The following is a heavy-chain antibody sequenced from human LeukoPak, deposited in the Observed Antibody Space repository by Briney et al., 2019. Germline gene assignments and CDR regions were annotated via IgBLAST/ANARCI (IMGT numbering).Heavy chain of an antibody. Sequence: PGGSLRLSCAASGFTFSSYAMSWVRQAPGKGLEWVSAISGSGGSTYYADSVKGRFTISRDNSKNTLYLQMNSLRAEDTAVYYCAKFLGPPFWPRGYFDYWGQGTLVTVSS. CDR3: AKFLGPPFWPRGYFDY. V-gene: IGHV3-23*01. CDR2: ISGSGGST. D-gene: IGHD3-3*01. J-gene: IGHJ4*02. CDR1: GFTFSSYA.